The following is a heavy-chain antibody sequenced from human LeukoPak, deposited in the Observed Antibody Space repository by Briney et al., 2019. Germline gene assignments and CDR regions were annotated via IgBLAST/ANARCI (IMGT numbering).Heavy chain of an antibody. CDR2: IYYDGRT. Sequence: SETLSLTCSVSGGSISSYFWAWIRQPPGKGLEWMGYIYYDGRTDYNPSLESRVTMSVDTSKNQFSLSLSSVTAADTAVYFCARVRFGRTLDYWGQGNLVTVSS. J-gene: IGHJ4*02. D-gene: IGHD2-15*01. CDR3: ARVRFGRTLDY. CDR1: GGSISSYF. V-gene: IGHV4-59*01.